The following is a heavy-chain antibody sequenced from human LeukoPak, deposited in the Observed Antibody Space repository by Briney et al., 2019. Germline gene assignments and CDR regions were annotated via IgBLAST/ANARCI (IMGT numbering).Heavy chain of an antibody. Sequence: SETLSLTCTVSGGSISSYYWSWIRQPPGKGLEWIGYMSYSASTEYNPSLKSRVTISLDTSKNQFSLKLSSVTAADTAVYYCARHGGSYSFDYWGQGTLVTVSS. CDR1: GGSISSYY. D-gene: IGHD1-26*01. CDR3: ARHGGSYSFDY. V-gene: IGHV4-59*08. J-gene: IGHJ4*02. CDR2: MSYSAST.